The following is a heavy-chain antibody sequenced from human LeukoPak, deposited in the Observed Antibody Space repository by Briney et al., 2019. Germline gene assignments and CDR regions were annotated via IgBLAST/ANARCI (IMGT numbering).Heavy chain of an antibody. CDR3: ARGRYWSGPFDY. V-gene: IGHV3-7*04. J-gene: IGHJ4*02. D-gene: IGHD2-8*02. CDR1: GLTLSTYW. Sequence: GGSLRLSCAVSGLTLSTYWMSWVRQAPGKGLEWVANIKQDGSETYSVDSVRGRFTISRDNAKNSLYLQMNSLRAEDTAAYYCARGRYWSGPFDYWGQGTLVTVSS. CDR2: IKQDGSET.